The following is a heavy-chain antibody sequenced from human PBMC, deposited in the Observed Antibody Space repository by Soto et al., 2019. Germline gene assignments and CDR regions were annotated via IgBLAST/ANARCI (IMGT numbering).Heavy chain of an antibody. CDR3: ARAKEIGQYYFDS. CDR2: INPSDGST. CDR1: GYTFTSNH. J-gene: IGHJ4*02. Sequence: ASVKVSCKASGYTFTSNHMHWVRQAPGQGLEWMGIINPSDGSTIYVDKFKGRVTMTRDTSSTTLYMELSSLRSGDTAVYYCARAKEIGQYYFDSWGQGTLVTVSS. V-gene: IGHV1-46*01.